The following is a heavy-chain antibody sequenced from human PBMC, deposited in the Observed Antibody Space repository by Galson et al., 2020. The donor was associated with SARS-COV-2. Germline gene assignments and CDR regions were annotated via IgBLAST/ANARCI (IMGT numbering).Heavy chain of an antibody. Sequence: SGPTLAKPTQTPTLTYTFSEFPLRTSGMRVSWIRQPPGKALEWLACIDWDDDKYYNISLKTRLTISMDTSKHQVVLTRTNMDAGDTATYYGARDLDDSVSGSQIWFYPGGQGTLFVVS. V-gene: IGHV2-70*04. CDR1: EFPLRTSGMR. CDR3: ARDLDDSVSGSQIWFYP. CDR2: IDWDDDK. J-gene: IGHJ5*02. D-gene: IGHD3-9*01.